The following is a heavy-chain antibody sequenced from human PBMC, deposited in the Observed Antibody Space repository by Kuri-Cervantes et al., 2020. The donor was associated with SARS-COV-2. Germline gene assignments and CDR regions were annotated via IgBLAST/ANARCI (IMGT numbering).Heavy chain of an antibody. V-gene: IGHV1-18*04. CDR3: ARDGGIAAADYYYYYGMDV. J-gene: IGHJ6*02. Sequence: ASVKVSCKASGYTFTSYGISWVRQAPGQGLEWMGWISAYNGNTNYAQKLQGRVTMTTDTSTSTAYMELSSLRSEDTAVYYCARDGGIAAADYYYYYGMDVWGQGTTVTVSS. CDR2: ISAYNGNT. D-gene: IGHD6-13*01. CDR1: GYTFTSYG.